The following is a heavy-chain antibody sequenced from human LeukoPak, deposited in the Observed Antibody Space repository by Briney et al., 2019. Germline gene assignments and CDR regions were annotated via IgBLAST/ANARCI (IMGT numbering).Heavy chain of an antibody. CDR1: GGSISSYY. Sequence: SETLSLTCTVSGGSISSYYWSWIRQPPGKGLEWIGYIYTSGSTNYNPSLKSRVTMSVDASKNQFSLKLSSVTAADTAVYYCARVQHGGGSDYWGQGTLVTVSS. CDR3: ARVQHGGGSDY. CDR2: IYTSGST. D-gene: IGHD3-16*01. J-gene: IGHJ4*02. V-gene: IGHV4-4*09.